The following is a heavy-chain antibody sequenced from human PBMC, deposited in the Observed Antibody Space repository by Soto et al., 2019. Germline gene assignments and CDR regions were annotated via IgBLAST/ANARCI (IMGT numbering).Heavy chain of an antibody. CDR1: GFTFSSYA. CDR3: ARDWDMGCDCFVRWRYLVY. V-gene: IGHV3-30-3*01. CDR2: ISYDGSNK. D-gene: IGHD5-12*01. J-gene: IGHJ4*02. Sequence: QVQLVESGGGVVQPGRSLRLSCAASGFTFSSYAMHWVRQAPGKGLEWVAVISYDGSNKYYADSVKGRFTISRDNSKNTLYLQLKILRAEDADVYYCARDWDMGCDCFVRWRYLVYWGQGTLVTVSS.